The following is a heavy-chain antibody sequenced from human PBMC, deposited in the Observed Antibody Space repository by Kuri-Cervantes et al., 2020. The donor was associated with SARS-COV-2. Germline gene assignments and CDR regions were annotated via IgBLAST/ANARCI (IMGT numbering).Heavy chain of an antibody. CDR2: INWNGGST. Sequence: GESLKISCAASGFTFDDYGMSWVRQAPGKGLEWVSGINWNGGSTGYADSVKGRFTISSDNAKNSLYLQMNSLRAEDTALYHCARYPGYDSSGYHDYWGQGTLVTVSS. CDR3: ARYPGYDSSGYHDY. D-gene: IGHD3-22*01. J-gene: IGHJ4*02. V-gene: IGHV3-20*01. CDR1: GFTFDDYG.